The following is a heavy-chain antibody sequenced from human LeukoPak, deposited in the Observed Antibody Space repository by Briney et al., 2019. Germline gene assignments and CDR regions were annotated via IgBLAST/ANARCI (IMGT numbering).Heavy chain of an antibody. Sequence: SETLSLTCTVSGGSISSYYWSWIRQPPGKGLEWIGYIYYSGSTNYNPSLKSRVTISVDTSKNQFSLKLSSVTAADTAVYFCATNRAGTYDRPFDIWGQGTMVTVSS. J-gene: IGHJ3*02. CDR3: ATNRAGTYDRPFDI. CDR2: IYYSGST. V-gene: IGHV4-59*08. CDR1: GGSISSYY. D-gene: IGHD1-26*01.